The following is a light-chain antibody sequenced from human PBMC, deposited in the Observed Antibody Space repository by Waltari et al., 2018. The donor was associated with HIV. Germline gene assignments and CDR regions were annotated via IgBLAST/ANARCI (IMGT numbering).Light chain of an antibody. CDR3: VLYMGSGIWV. CDR1: SGSVSTSYY. Sequence: VTQEPSFSVSPGGTVTLTCGLSSGSVSTSYYPTWYQQTPGQAPRTLIYSTNTRSSGVPDRFSGSILGNKAALTITGAQADDESDYHCVLYMGSGIWVFGGGTKLTVL. J-gene: IGLJ3*02. V-gene: IGLV8-61*01. CDR2: STN.